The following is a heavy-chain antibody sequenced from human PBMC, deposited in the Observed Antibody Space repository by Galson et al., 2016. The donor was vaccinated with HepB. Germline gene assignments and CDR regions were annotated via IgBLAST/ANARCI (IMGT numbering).Heavy chain of an antibody. J-gene: IGHJ4*02. D-gene: IGHD1-26*01. CDR2: IYYSGST. V-gene: IGHV4-31*03. CDR3: ARVVPPVRFGSEYYFDY. Sequence: TLSLTCTVSGGSISSGGYYWSWIRQHPGKGLEWIGYIYYSGSTYYNPSLKSRVTISVDTSENQFSLKLSSVTAADTAVYYCARVVPPVRFGSEYYFDYWGQGTLVTVSS. CDR1: GGSISSGGYY.